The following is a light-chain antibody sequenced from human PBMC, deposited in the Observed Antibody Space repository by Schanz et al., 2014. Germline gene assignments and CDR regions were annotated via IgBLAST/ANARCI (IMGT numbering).Light chain of an antibody. J-gene: IGKJ3*01. V-gene: IGKV1-39*01. Sequence: DIQMTQSPSSLSASVGDRVTITCRASQSVTTYLNWYQQKPGKAPKLLIYAAISLQSGVPSRFSGSGSGTDFTLTISSLQPEDFATYYCQQYYTYSRTFGPGTKVDIK. CDR2: AAI. CDR3: QQYYTYSRT. CDR1: QSVTTY.